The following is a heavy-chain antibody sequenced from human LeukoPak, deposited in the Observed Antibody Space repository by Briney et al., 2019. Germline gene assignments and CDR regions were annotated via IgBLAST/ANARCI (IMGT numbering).Heavy chain of an antibody. CDR3: ARGGNYWPQWWFDP. J-gene: IGHJ5*02. Sequence: SETLSLTCTVSGGSISSSSYYWSWIRQPPGKGLEWIGYIYYTGSTSYNPSLKSRVTMSLDASKNQFSLELNSVTPADTAVYYCARGGNYWPQWWFDPWGRGTLVSVSS. V-gene: IGHV4-61*01. CDR2: IYYTGST. CDR1: GGSISSSSYY. D-gene: IGHD1-26*01.